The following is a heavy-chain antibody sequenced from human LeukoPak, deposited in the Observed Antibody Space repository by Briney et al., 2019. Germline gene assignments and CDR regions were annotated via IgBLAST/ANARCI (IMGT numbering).Heavy chain of an antibody. D-gene: IGHD3-22*01. CDR2: IYYSGST. CDR3: ARRDPITTDAFDI. V-gene: IGHV4-39*01. Sequence: SETLSLTGTVSGGSISSGSYYWGWIRQPPGKGLEWIGSIYYSGSTYYNPSLKSRVTISVDTSKNQFSLKLSSVTAADTAVYYCARRDPITTDAFDIWGQGTMVTVSS. CDR1: GGSISSGSYY. J-gene: IGHJ3*02.